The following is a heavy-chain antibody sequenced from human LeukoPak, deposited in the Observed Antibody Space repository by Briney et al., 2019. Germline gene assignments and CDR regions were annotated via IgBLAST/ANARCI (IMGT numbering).Heavy chain of an antibody. CDR3: ARDRGMDYGSCFDY. J-gene: IGHJ4*02. CDR2: IWYDGSNK. Sequence: GRSLRLSCAASGFTFSSYGMHWVRQAPGKGLEWVAVIWYDGSNKYYADSVKGRFTISRDNSKNTLYLQMNSLRAEDTAVYYCARDRGMDYGSCFDYWGQGTLVTVSS. CDR1: GFTFSSYG. D-gene: IGHD4-17*01. V-gene: IGHV3-33*01.